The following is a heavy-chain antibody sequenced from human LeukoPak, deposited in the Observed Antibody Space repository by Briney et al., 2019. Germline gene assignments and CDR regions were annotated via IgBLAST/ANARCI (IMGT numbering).Heavy chain of an antibody. J-gene: IGHJ4*02. CDR1: GFTVSSNY. CDR2: IYSGGST. D-gene: IGHD6-13*01. V-gene: IGHV3-66*02. CDR3: ARRHSSSWSFDY. Sequence: GGSLRLSCAASGFTVSSNYMSWVRQAPGKGLEWVSVIYSGGSTYYADSVKGRFTISRDSSKNTLYLQMNSLRAEDTAVYYCARRHSSSWSFDYWGQGTLVTVSS.